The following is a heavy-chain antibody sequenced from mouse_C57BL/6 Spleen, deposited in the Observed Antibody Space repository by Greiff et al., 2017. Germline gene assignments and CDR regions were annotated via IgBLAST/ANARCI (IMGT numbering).Heavy chain of an antibody. CDR3: AREGITTVVAPNV. Sequence: QVQLQQSGPELVKPGASVKISCKASGYAFSSSWMNWVKQRPGKCLEWIGRIYPGDGDTNYNGKFKGKATLTADKSSSTAYMQLSSLTSEDSAVYFCAREGITTVVAPNVWGTGTTVTVSS. D-gene: IGHD1-1*01. CDR1: GYAFSSSW. CDR2: IYPGDGDT. J-gene: IGHJ1*03. V-gene: IGHV1-82*01.